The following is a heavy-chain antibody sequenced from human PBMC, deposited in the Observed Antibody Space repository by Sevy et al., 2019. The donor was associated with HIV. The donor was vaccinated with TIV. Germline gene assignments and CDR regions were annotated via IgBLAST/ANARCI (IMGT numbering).Heavy chain of an antibody. Sequence: GGSLRLSCAASGFTFSSYAMSWVRQAPGKGLEWVSAISGSGGSTYYAYSVKGRFTISRDNSKNTLYLQMNSLRAEDTAVYYCASIAYCGGDCYSDAFDIWGQGTMVTVSS. D-gene: IGHD2-21*01. CDR3: ASIAYCGGDCYSDAFDI. CDR1: GFTFSSYA. V-gene: IGHV3-23*01. J-gene: IGHJ3*02. CDR2: ISGSGGST.